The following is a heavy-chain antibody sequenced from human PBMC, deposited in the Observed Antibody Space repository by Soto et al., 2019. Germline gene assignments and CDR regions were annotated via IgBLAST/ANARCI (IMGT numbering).Heavy chain of an antibody. J-gene: IGHJ4*02. V-gene: IGHV4-4*07. CDR2: IYTSGST. CDR3: ARGRGSSGWYTGEYYFDY. CDR1: GGSISSYY. Sequence: PSETLSLTCTVSGGSISSYYWSWIRQPAGKGLEWIGRIYTSGSTNYNPSLKSRVTMSVDTSKNQFSLKLSSVTAADTAVYYCARGRGSSGWYTGEYYFDYWGQGTLVTVSS. D-gene: IGHD6-19*01.